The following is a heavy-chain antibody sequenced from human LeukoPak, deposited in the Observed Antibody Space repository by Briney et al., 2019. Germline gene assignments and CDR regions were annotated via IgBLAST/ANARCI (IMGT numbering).Heavy chain of an antibody. J-gene: IGHJ1*01. Sequence: PGGSLRLSCAASGFTFRSYGMHWVRQAPGPGLEYFSAISSNGSRTYYANSVKGRFTISRDNSRNTLYLQMGSLRAEDMAVYYCATYYYDSDGFHFHHWGQGTLVTVSS. CDR1: GFTFRSYG. V-gene: IGHV3-64*01. CDR2: ISSNGSRT. CDR3: ATYYYDSDGFHFHH. D-gene: IGHD3-22*01.